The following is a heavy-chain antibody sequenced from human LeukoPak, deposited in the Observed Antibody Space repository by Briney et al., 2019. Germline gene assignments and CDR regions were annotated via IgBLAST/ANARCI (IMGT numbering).Heavy chain of an antibody. CDR3: ARDLYYYDSSGYLDY. V-gene: IGHV3-30-3*01. Sequence: GRSLRLSCAASGFTFSSYAMHWVRQAPGKGLEWVAVISYDGSNKYYADSVKGRFTISRDSSKNTLYLQMNSLRAEDTAVYYCARDLYYYDSSGYLDYWGQGTLVTVSS. CDR2: ISYDGSNK. J-gene: IGHJ4*02. D-gene: IGHD3-22*01. CDR1: GFTFSSYA.